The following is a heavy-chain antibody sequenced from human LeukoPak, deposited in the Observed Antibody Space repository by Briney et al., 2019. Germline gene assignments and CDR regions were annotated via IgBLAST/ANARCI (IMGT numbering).Heavy chain of an antibody. J-gene: IGHJ4*02. D-gene: IGHD3-22*01. Sequence: PSETLSLTCTVSGGSISGYYWSWIRQPPGKGLEYIRYIHYSGSTNYNPSLKSRVTISLDTSKNQFSLKLNSVTAADTAVYYCARTADGSGYYGIGYWGQGTLVTVSS. CDR2: IHYSGST. V-gene: IGHV4-59*01. CDR1: GGSISGYY. CDR3: ARTADGSGYYGIGY.